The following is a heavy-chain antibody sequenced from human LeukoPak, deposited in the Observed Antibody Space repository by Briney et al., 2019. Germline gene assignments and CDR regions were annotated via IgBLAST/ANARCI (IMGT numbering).Heavy chain of an antibody. CDR3: ARDPYSSSWYGFDY. CDR2: IWYDGSNK. D-gene: IGHD6-13*01. V-gene: IGHV3-33*08. CDR1: GFTFSNAW. J-gene: IGHJ4*02. Sequence: GGSLRLSCAASGFTFSNAWMSWVRQAPGKGLEWVAVIWYDGSNKYYADSAKGRFTISRDNSKNTLYLQMNSLRAEDTAVYYCARDPYSSSWYGFDYWGQGTLVTVSS.